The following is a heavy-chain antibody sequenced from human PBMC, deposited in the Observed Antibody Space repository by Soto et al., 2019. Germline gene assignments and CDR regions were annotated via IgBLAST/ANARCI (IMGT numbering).Heavy chain of an antibody. D-gene: IGHD6-19*01. V-gene: IGHV1-24*01. CDR1: GYTLTELS. CDR3: ATQAVAGEFDY. CDR2: FDPEDGET. J-gene: IGHJ4*02. Sequence: ASVKVSCKVSGYTLTELSMHWVRQAPGKGLEWMGGFDPEDGETIYAQKFQGRVTTTEDTSTDTAYMELSSLRSEDTAVYYCATQAVAGEFDYWGQGTLVTVPS.